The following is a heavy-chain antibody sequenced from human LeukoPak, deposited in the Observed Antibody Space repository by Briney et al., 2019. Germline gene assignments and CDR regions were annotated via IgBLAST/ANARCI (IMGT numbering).Heavy chain of an antibody. CDR1: GFTFNTDW. CDR2: IKEDGSEI. CDR3: ARGVYYFDY. V-gene: IGHV3-7*03. Sequence: GGSLRLSCAASGFTFNTDWISWVRQAPGKGLEWVANIKEDGSEIYYVDSVKGRFTISRDNAKNSLYLQMNSLRAEDMAVYYCARGVYYFDYWGQGTLVTVSS. D-gene: IGHD2/OR15-2a*01. J-gene: IGHJ4*02.